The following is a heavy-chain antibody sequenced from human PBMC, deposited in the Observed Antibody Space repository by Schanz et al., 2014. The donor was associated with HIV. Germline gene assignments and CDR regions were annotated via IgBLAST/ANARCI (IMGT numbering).Heavy chain of an antibody. CDR2: XIXIFDTT. J-gene: IGHJ4*02. CDR1: GGTFSSSA. V-gene: IGHV1-69*06. Sequence: QVQLVQSGAEVKKPGSSVKVSCKASGGTFSSSAISWVRQAPGQGPGGXXPXIXIFDTTNYAQKFQGRVTITADKSTXTVXXDLSXLRSEDTAVYYCARTYTGDWSTGADWGQGTLVTVSS. D-gene: IGHD2-21*02. CDR3: ARTYTGDWSTGAD.